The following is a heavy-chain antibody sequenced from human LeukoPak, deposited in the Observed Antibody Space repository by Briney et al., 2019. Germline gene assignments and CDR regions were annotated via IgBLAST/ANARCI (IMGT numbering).Heavy chain of an antibody. D-gene: IGHD1-26*01. CDR3: ARDKGYVLWELHLDY. CDR1: GFTFTIYG. J-gene: IGHJ4*02. Sequence: GGSLRLSCGASGFTFTIYGMHWVRQAPGKGLEWVAVISDDGNKKYYADSVKGRFTISRDNSKNTLYLQMNSLGAEDTAVYYCARDKGYVLWELHLDYWGQGTLVTVSS. CDR2: ISDDGNKK. V-gene: IGHV3-30*03.